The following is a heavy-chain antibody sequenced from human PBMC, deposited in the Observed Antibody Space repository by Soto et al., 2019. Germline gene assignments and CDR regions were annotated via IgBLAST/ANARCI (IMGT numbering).Heavy chain of an antibody. J-gene: IGHJ5*02. Sequence: GGSLRLSCAASGFTFSSYGMHWVRQAPGKGLEWVAVIWYDGSNKYYADSVKGRFTISRDNSKNTLYLQMNSLRAEDTAVYYCARGIAVAGVEWFDPWGQGTLVTVSS. V-gene: IGHV3-33*01. CDR2: IWYDGSNK. CDR3: ARGIAVAGVEWFDP. CDR1: GFTFSSYG. D-gene: IGHD6-19*01.